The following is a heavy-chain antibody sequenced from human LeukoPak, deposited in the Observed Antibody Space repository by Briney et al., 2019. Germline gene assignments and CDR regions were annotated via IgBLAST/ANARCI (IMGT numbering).Heavy chain of an antibody. Sequence: SVKVSCKASGGTFSSYTISWVRQAPGQGLEWMGGIIPIFGTANYAQKFQGRVTITADESTSTAYMELSSLRSEDTAVYYCATSTHHLLTGYYNWFDPWGQGTLVTVSS. CDR3: ATSTHHLLTGYYNWFDP. D-gene: IGHD3-9*01. J-gene: IGHJ5*02. CDR2: IIPIFGTA. CDR1: GGTFSSYT. V-gene: IGHV1-69*13.